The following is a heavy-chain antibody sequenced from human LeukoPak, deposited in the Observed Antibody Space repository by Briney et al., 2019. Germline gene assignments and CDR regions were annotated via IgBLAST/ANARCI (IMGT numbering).Heavy chain of an antibody. J-gene: IGHJ4*02. CDR3: AREYNSASDY. CDR2: TYYRSKWYN. D-gene: IGHD6-19*01. CDR1: GDSLSRNSAA. Sequence: SQTLSLTCAISGDSLSRNSAAWNWVRQYPSRGLEWLGRTYYRSKWYNNYAVSVKSRISINPDTSKNQFSLQLNSVTPEDTAVYYCAREYNSASDYWGQGTLVTVSS. V-gene: IGHV6-1*01.